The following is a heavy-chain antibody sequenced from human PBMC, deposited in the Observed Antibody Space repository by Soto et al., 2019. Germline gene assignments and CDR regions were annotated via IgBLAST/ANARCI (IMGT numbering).Heavy chain of an antibody. CDR1: GYPXNNHS. CDR2: INAGNGDT. J-gene: IGHJ4*02. V-gene: IGHV1-3*01. Sequence: SXNVSRRASGYPXNNHSWHWVRQAPGQSLEWMGWINAGNGDTKYSQKFQGRVTITKDTSASTTYMELRSLKSEHTAVYYCVRSQCLVLYYWGQGNLDSVS. CDR3: VRSQCLVLYY. D-gene: IGHD6-19*01.